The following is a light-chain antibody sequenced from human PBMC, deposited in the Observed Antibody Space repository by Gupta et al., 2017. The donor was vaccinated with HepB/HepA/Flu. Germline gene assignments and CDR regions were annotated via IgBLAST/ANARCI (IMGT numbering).Light chain of an antibody. CDR3: QQRYSTLWT. J-gene: IGKJ1*01. V-gene: IGKV1-39*01. Sequence: DIQMTQSPSSLSASVGDRVTITCRASQGISSYLNWYQQKPGKAPKLLIYAASSLQSGVPSRFSGSGSGTDFTLTISRLQPEDFATYYCQQRYSTLWTFGQGTKVEIK. CDR2: AAS. CDR1: QGISSY.